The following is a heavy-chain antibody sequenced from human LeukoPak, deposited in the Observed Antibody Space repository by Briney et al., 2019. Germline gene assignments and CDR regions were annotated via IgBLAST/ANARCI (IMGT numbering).Heavy chain of an antibody. CDR1: GGSIRNYY. Sequence: PSETLSLTCTVSGGSIRNYYWNWIRQPPGKGPEWIGYTSDNGHTDYKPSLKSRVTISVDLSKNQFSLKLTSATAADTAVYYCARWYSHGRCFDYWGQGALVTVSS. V-gene: IGHV4-59*01. CDR2: TSDNGHT. D-gene: IGHD1-26*01. CDR3: ARWYSHGRCFDY. J-gene: IGHJ4*03.